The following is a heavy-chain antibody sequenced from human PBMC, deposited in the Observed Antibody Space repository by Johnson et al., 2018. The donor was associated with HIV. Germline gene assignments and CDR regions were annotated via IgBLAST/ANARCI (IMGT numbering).Heavy chain of an antibody. J-gene: IGHJ3*02. CDR3: ARACRDGYTCDAFDI. V-gene: IGHV3-30*14. D-gene: IGHD5-24*01. CDR1: GFTFSDYY. CDR2: IAYDGSNK. Sequence: QVQLVESGGGLVQPGGSLRLSCAASGFTFSDYYMNWMRQAPGKGLEWVAIIAYDGSNKYYADSVKGRFTISRDNSKNTLYLQMNSLRAEDTAVYYCARACRDGYTCDAFDIWGQGTMVTVSS.